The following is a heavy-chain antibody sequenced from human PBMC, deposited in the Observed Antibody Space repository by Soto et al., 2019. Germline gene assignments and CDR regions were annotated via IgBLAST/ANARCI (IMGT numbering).Heavy chain of an antibody. V-gene: IGHV3-23*01. CDR3: SKARYYDSTGYLYYFDY. D-gene: IGHD3-22*01. J-gene: IGHJ4*02. Sequence: EVQLLESGGGLVQPGGSLRLSCAASGFTFSNYAMSWVRQAPGKGLEWVSSITGSGDYTYYADSVKGRFTISRDNSKNKLYLHMNSLRAEDTAVYYCSKARYYDSTGYLYYFDYWGQGTLVTVAS. CDR2: ITGSGDYT. CDR1: GFTFSNYA.